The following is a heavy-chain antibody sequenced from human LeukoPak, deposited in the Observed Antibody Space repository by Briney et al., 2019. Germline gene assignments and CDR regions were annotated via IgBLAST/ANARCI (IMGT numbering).Heavy chain of an antibody. Sequence: PGGSLRLSCVASGFSFSSDWRHWVRQAPGKGLVWVSRIKIDGSGAGYADSVKGRFTISRDNAKSTLYLQMSSLRAEDTAVYYCARDSSVSDFDYWGQGTLVTVSS. J-gene: IGHJ4*02. CDR3: ARDSSVSDFDY. CDR2: IKIDGSGA. V-gene: IGHV3-74*01. CDR1: GFSFSSDW. D-gene: IGHD3-10*01.